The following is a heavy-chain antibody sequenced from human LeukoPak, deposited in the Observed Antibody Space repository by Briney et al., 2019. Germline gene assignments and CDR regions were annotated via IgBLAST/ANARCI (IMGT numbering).Heavy chain of an antibody. CDR1: GFTFSSYG. D-gene: IGHD3-3*01. CDR3: ARHDWFDP. Sequence: PGGSLRPSCAASGFTFSSYGMHWVRQAPGKGLEWVAFIRYDGSNKYYADSVQGRFTISRDNSKNTLYLQMNSLRAEDTAVYYCARHDWFDPWGQGTLVTVSS. J-gene: IGHJ5*02. CDR2: IRYDGSNK. V-gene: IGHV3-30*02.